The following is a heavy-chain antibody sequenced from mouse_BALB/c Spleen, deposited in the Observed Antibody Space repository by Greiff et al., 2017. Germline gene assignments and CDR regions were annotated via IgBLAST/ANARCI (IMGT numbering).Heavy chain of an antibody. J-gene: IGHJ4*01. CDR1: GFNIKDYY. V-gene: IGHV14-4*02. CDR3: KRDGNYDAMDY. Sequence: VQLKQSGAELVRSGASVKLSCTASGFNIKDYYMHWVKQRPEQGLEWIGWIDPENGDTEYAPKFQGKATMTADTSSNTAYLQLSSLTSEDTAVYYCKRDGNYDAMDYWGQGTSVTVSS. D-gene: IGHD2-1*01. CDR2: IDPENGDT.